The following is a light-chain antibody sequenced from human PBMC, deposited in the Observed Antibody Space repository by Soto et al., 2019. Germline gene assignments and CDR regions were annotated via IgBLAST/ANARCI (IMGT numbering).Light chain of an antibody. CDR2: AVS. CDR3: CSYTVSGTYV. V-gene: IGLV2-14*01. CDR1: SSDVGGYNY. J-gene: IGLJ1*01. Sequence: LAQPASVSGSPGQSITISCTGTSSDVGGYNYVSWYQQHPGKAPKLMIYAVSNRPSGVSNRFSGSKSGNTATLTISGLQAEDEADYYCCSYTVSGTYVFGTGTMVTVL.